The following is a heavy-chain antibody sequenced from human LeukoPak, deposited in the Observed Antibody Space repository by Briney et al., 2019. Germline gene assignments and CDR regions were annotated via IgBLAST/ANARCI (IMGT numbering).Heavy chain of an antibody. V-gene: IGHV4-30-4*01. D-gene: IGHD2-8*02. J-gene: IGHJ4*02. CDR3: ARDAPTGGFDY. CDR2: IYHSGST. Sequence: SQTLSLTCTVSGGSISSGDYYWSWIRQPPGKGLEWIGYIYHSGSTYYNPSLKSRVIISVDTSKNQFSLKLSSVTAADTAVYYCARDAPTGGFDYWGQGTLVTVSS. CDR1: GGSISSGDYY.